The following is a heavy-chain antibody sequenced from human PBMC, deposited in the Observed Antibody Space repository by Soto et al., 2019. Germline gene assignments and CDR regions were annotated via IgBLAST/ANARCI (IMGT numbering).Heavy chain of an antibody. Sequence: ASVKVSCKASGFTFTSSAVQWVRQARGQRLEWIGWIVVGSGNTNYAQKFQERVTITRDMSTSTAYMELSSLRSEDTAVYYCAAYRFDGSDYYYGMDVWGQGTXVTVSS. J-gene: IGHJ6*02. CDR3: AAYRFDGSDYYYGMDV. V-gene: IGHV1-58*01. D-gene: IGHD3-10*01. CDR1: GFTFTSSA. CDR2: IVVGSGNT.